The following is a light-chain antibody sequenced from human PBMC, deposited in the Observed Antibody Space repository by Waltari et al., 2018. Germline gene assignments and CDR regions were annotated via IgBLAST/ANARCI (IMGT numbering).Light chain of an antibody. CDR3: LQYYNTPWT. Sequence: DIVLTQSPDSLAVSLGERATFNCKSSQSVLYSSNNKNYLALYQQKPGQPPKLLIYWASTRESGVPDRFSGSGSGTDFTLTISSLQAEDVAVYYCLQYYNTPWTFGQGTKVEIK. CDR2: WAS. V-gene: IGKV4-1*01. J-gene: IGKJ1*01. CDR1: QSVLYSSNNKNY.